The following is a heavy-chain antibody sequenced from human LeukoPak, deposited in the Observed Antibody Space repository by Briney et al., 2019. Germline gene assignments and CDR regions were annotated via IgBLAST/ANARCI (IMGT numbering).Heavy chain of an antibody. CDR3: ARILYYYGSGSYGPYDY. Sequence: ASVKVSCKASGYTFTSYDINWVRQATGQGLEWMGWMNPNSGNTGYAQKFQGRVTITRNTSISTAYMELSSLRSEDTAVYYCARILYYYGSGSYGPYDYWGQGTLVTVSS. CDR1: GYTFTSYD. J-gene: IGHJ4*02. V-gene: IGHV1-8*03. D-gene: IGHD3-10*01. CDR2: MNPNSGNT.